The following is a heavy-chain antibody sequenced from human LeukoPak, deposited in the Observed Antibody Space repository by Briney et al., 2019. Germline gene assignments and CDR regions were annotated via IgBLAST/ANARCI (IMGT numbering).Heavy chain of an antibody. D-gene: IGHD2-15*01. CDR1: GYTFTSYG. J-gene: IGHJ5*02. CDR3: AREDYCSGGSCYPRWSGWFDP. CDR2: ISTYNGNT. Sequence: GASVKVSCKASGYTFTSYGISWVRQAPGQGLEWMGWISTYNGNTNYAQKLQGRVTMTTDTSTSTAYMELRSLRSDDTAVYYCAREDYCSGGSCYPRWSGWFDPWGQGTLVTVSS. V-gene: IGHV1-18*01.